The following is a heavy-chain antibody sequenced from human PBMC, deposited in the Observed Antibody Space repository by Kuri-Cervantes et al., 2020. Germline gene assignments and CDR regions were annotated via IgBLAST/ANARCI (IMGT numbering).Heavy chain of an antibody. CDR1: GYTFTGYY. CDR2: INPNSGGT. V-gene: IGHV1-2*04. Sequence: ASVKVSCKASGYTFTGYYMHWVRQAPGQGLEWMGWINPNSGGTNYAQKFRGWVTMTRDTSISTAYMELSSLRSEDTAVYYCARRGDYYDILTGFSDAFDIWGQGTMVTVSS. CDR3: ARRGDYYDILTGFSDAFDI. D-gene: IGHD3-9*01. J-gene: IGHJ3*02.